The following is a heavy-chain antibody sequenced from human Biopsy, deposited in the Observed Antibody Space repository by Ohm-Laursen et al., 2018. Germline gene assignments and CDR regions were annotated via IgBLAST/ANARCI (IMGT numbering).Heavy chain of an antibody. D-gene: IGHD1-26*01. J-gene: IGHJ4*02. V-gene: IGHV2-5*02. CDR1: GFSLTNGGLS. Sequence: STQTLTLTRSFSGFSLTNGGLSVGWIRQSPGRALEWLGLIYGDDNKRYSPSLKSRLLITKDTSKNQVVLTLTNVDHVDTGTYYCAHRQKWTFDFWGQGTLVTVSS. CDR3: AHRQKWTFDF. CDR2: IYGDDNK.